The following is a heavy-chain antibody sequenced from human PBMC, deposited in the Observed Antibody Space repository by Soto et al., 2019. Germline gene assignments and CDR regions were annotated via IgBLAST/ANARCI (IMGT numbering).Heavy chain of an antibody. CDR3: ARAFYGLQQLVGDYFYGMDV. V-gene: IGHV1-8*01. J-gene: IGHJ6*02. Sequence: ASVKVSCKASGYTFTSYDINWVRQATGQGLEWMGWMNPNSGNTGYAQKFQGRVTMTRNTSISTAYMELSSLRSEDTAVYYCARAFYGLQQLVGDYFYGMDVWGQGTTVTVSS. D-gene: IGHD6-13*01. CDR2: MNPNSGNT. CDR1: GYTFTSYD.